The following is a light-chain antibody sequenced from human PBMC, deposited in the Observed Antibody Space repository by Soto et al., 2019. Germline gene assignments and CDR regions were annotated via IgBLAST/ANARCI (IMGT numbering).Light chain of an antibody. CDR2: KAS. CDR3: QQYNSYSLT. V-gene: IGKV1-5*03. Sequence: DIQMTQSPSTLSASVGDRATITCRASQSISSWLAWYQQKPGNAPKLLIYKASSLESGVPSRFSGSGSGTEFTLTISSLQPDYFATYYCQQYNSYSLTFGGGTKVEIK. CDR1: QSISSW. J-gene: IGKJ4*01.